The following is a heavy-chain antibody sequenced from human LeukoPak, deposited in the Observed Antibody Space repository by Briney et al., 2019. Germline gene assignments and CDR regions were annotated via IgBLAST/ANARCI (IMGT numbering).Heavy chain of an antibody. D-gene: IGHD3-9*01. CDR3: ARVGYYDILTGYPVAFDI. V-gene: IGHV4-59*01. J-gene: IGHJ3*02. Sequence: PSETLSLTCTVSGGSISSYYWSWIRQPPGKGLEWIGYIYYSGSTNCNPSLKSRVTISVDTSKNQFSLKLSSVTAADTAVYYCARVGYYDILTGYPVAFDIWGQGTMVTVSS. CDR2: IYYSGST. CDR1: GGSISSYY.